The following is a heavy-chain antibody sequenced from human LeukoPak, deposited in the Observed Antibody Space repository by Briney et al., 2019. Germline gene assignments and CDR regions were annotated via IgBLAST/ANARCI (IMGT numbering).Heavy chain of an antibody. Sequence: ASVKVSCKASGFTFTSSAVQWVRQARGQRLEWIGWIVVGSGNTNYAQKFQERVTITRDMSTSTAYMELSRLRSDDTAVYYCATSPTAMVSPMDVWGQGTTVTVSS. V-gene: IGHV1-58*01. CDR1: GFTFTSSA. CDR2: IVVGSGNT. J-gene: IGHJ6*02. CDR3: ATSPTAMVSPMDV. D-gene: IGHD5-18*01.